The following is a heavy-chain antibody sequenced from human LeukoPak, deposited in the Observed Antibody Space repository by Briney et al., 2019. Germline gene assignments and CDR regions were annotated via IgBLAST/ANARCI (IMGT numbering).Heavy chain of an antibody. CDR1: GFTVSSNY. CDR2: IYSGGST. Sequence: GGSLRLSCAASGFTVSSNYMNWVRQAPGKGLEWVSVIYSGGSTYYADSVKGRFTSSRDNSKNTLYLQMNSLRAEDTAVYYCARRRYYYDSSGQTDAFDIWGQGTVVTVSS. D-gene: IGHD3-22*01. CDR3: ARRRYYYDSSGQTDAFDI. J-gene: IGHJ3*02. V-gene: IGHV3-66*02.